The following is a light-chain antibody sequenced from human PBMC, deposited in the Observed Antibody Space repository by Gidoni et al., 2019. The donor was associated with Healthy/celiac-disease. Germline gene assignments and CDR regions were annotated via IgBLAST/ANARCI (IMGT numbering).Light chain of an antibody. CDR3: AAWDDSLNGYV. CDR1: SPNIGSNT. V-gene: IGLV1-44*01. J-gene: IGLJ1*01. Sequence: VPPQPPSSSGTPRQRVTISCSASSPNIGSNTVNWYQQLPGTAPKLLIYSNNQRPSGVPDRFSGSKSGTSASLAISGLQSEDEADYYCAAWDDSLNGYVFGTGTKVTVL. CDR2: SNN.